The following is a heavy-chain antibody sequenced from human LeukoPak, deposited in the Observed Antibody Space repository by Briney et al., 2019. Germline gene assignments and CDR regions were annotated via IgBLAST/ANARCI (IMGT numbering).Heavy chain of an antibody. D-gene: IGHD3-10*01. J-gene: IGHJ4*02. V-gene: IGHV4-34*01. CDR3: ARAGAMVRGVIMRY. CDR1: GGPFSGYY. CDR2: INHSGST. Sequence: PSETLSLTCAVYGGPFSGYYWSWIRQPPGKGLEWIGEINHSGSTNYNPSLKSRVTISVDTSKNQFSLKLSSVTAADTAVYYCARAGAMVRGVIMRYWGQGTLVTVSS.